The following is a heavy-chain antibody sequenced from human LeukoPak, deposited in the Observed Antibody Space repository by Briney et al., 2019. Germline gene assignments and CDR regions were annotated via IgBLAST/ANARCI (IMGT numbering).Heavy chain of an antibody. CDR1: GGSISSGGYY. CDR2: IYHSGST. CDR3: ARDKSSSWHAFDI. J-gene: IGHJ3*02. V-gene: IGHV4-30-2*01. D-gene: IGHD6-13*01. Sequence: PSQTLSLTCTVSGGSISSGGYYWSWIRQPPGKGLEWIGYIYHSGSTYYNPSLKSRVTISVDRSKNQFSLKLSSVTAADTAVYYCARDKSSSWHAFDIWGQGTMVTVSS.